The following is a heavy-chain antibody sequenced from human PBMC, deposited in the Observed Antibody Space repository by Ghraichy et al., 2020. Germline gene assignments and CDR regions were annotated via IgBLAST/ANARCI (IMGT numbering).Heavy chain of an antibody. J-gene: IGHJ2*01. Sequence: GESLNISCKGSGYSFTSYWISWVRQMPGKGLEWMGSIDPSDSYTNYSPSFQGHVTISADKSISTAYLQWSSLKASDTAMYYCASVVVAAFGWYFDLWGRGTLVTVSS. D-gene: IGHD2-15*01. CDR3: ASVVVAAFGWYFDL. CDR1: GYSFTSYW. V-gene: IGHV5-10-1*01. CDR2: IDPSDSYT.